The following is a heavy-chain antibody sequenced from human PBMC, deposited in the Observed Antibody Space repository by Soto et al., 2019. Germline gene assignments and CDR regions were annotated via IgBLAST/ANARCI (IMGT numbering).Heavy chain of an antibody. Sequence: EVQLVESGGGLVQPGESLRLSCTASGITFSSYSMNWVRQAPGKGLEWLSYISSSNTAYADSVKGRFTISGDNAKNSVYLQMNSLRDEDTAVYYCVGDQDVHAPMVHGNYWGRGTRVTVSS. D-gene: IGHD2-8*01. CDR3: VGDQDVHAPMVHGNY. V-gene: IGHV3-48*02. CDR1: GITFSSYS. CDR2: ISSSNT. J-gene: IGHJ4*02.